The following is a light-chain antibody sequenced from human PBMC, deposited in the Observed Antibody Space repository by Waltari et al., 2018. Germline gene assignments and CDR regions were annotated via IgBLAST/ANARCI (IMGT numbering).Light chain of an antibody. CDR3: MQALQIPPIT. Sequence: DIQMTQSPSSLSASVGDRVTITCRASQSISSYLNWYQQKPGKAPKLLIYLGSNRASGVPDRFSGSGSGTDFTLKISRVEAEDVGVYYCMQALQIPPITFGQGTRLEIK. CDR2: LGS. V-gene: IGKV1-39*01. CDR1: QSISSY. J-gene: IGKJ5*01.